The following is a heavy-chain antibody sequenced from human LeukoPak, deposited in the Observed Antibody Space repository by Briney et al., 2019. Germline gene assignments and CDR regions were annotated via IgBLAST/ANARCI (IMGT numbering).Heavy chain of an antibody. CDR3: ARRIRRGTYFDY. D-gene: IGHD3-16*01. J-gene: IGHJ4*02. V-gene: IGHV2-5*01. CDR2: IFRNDEV. Sequence: ESGPTQFQPPRTLTLTCTFSGSSLGTRAVGVGVGWLRYPPGKALEWLALIFRNDEVRYSPSVKSRLTITTDTSKNQVVVTMTNMDPVDTATYYCARRIRRGTYFDYWGQGTLGTVSS. CDR1: GSSLGTRAVGVG.